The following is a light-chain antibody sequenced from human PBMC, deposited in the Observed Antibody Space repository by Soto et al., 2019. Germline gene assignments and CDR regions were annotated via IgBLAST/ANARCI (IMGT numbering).Light chain of an antibody. CDR2: DAS. CDR3: QQHSNF. Sequence: DIVLTQSPATLSLSPGERATLSCRASQSVSRKLAWSLQKPGQHPRLLIYDASNKATGLPARSSGSGSGTDFTLTLRSLEPADFAIYYAQQHSNFFGPGTKVDIK. V-gene: IGKV3-11*01. J-gene: IGKJ3*01. CDR1: QSVSRK.